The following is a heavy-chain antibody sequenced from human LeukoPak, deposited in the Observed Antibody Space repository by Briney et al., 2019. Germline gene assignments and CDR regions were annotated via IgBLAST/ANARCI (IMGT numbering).Heavy chain of an antibody. V-gene: IGHV1-46*01. D-gene: IGHD6-19*01. J-gene: IGHJ4*02. CDR2: INPSGGTT. CDR3: AKEGNSGWVPKY. Sequence: ASVKVSCKASGYTFTSYYIHWVRQAPGQGLEWMGMINPSGGTTTYAQNFQGRVTTTRDTSTRTAYMELSSLRSEDTAVYYCAKEGNSGWVPKYWGQGTLVTVSS. CDR1: GYTFTSYY.